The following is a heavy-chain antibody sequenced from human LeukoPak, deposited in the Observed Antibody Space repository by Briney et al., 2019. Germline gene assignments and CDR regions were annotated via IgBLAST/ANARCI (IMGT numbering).Heavy chain of an antibody. CDR1: GFTFSSYW. J-gene: IGHJ4*02. Sequence: GESLRLSCAASGFTFSSYWTTWVRQAPGKGLEWVANIRQDGSEKYYVDSVKGRFTISRDNAKNSLYLQMNSLRAEDTAVYYCASRDGSYGYWGQGTLVTVSS. CDR3: ASRDGSYGY. D-gene: IGHD1-26*01. CDR2: IRQDGSEK. V-gene: IGHV3-7*01.